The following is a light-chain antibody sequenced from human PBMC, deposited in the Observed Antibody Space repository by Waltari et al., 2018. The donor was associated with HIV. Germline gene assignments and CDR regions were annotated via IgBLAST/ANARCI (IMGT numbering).Light chain of an antibody. J-gene: IGKJ1*01. CDR3: QQYSNWPRT. CDR1: QSVSSN. V-gene: IGKV3-15*01. Sequence: VLTQSPATVSVSPGDRATLPCRTSQSVSSNLVWYQMRPGRAPRLVNYDASTRATGVPARFSGSGSGTEFTLTITSLQSEDFGLYYCQQYSNWPRTFGQGTKVEI. CDR2: DAS.